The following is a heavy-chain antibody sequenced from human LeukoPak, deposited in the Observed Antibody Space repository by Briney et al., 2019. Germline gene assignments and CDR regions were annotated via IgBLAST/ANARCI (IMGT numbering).Heavy chain of an antibody. CDR3: AKSPLFLDGWYIDY. CDR2: ISGSGGST. CDR1: GFTFSTYA. V-gene: IGHV3-23*01. D-gene: IGHD6-19*01. Sequence: AGGSLRLSCAASGFTFSTYAMTWVRQAPGKGLEWVSAISGSGGSTYYADSVKGRFTISRDNSKNTLYLQMNSLRAEDTAVYYCAKSPLFLDGWYIDYWGQGTLVTVSS. J-gene: IGHJ4*02.